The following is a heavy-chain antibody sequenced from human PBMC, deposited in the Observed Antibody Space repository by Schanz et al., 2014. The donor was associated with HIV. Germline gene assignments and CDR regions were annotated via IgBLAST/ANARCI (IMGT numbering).Heavy chain of an antibody. J-gene: IGHJ6*02. CDR1: GYTFISYG. Sequence: QVWLVQSGAEVKKPGASVRVSCKASGYTFISYGISWVRQAPGQGLEWMGWISAYNGNTNYAQKFQGRLTMTTDTATSTAYMELRSLRSDDTAVYYCARTDYDILTGYSLGYYGMDVWGQGTTVTVSS. CDR3: ARTDYDILTGYSLGYYGMDV. CDR2: ISAYNGNT. D-gene: IGHD3-9*01. V-gene: IGHV1-18*01.